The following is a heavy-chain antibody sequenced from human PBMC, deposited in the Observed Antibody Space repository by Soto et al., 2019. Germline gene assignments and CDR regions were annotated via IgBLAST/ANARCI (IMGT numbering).Heavy chain of an antibody. J-gene: IGHJ5*02. CDR1: GYTFTGYY. Sequence: GASVEVSCKASGYTFTGYYMHWVRQAPGQGLEWMGWINPNSGGTNYAQKLQGRVTMTTDTSTSTAYMELRSLRSDDTAVYYCARGFRVAATRWWFDPWGQGTLVTVSS. V-gene: IGHV1-2*02. CDR3: ARGFRVAATRWWFDP. CDR2: INPNSGGT. D-gene: IGHD2-15*01.